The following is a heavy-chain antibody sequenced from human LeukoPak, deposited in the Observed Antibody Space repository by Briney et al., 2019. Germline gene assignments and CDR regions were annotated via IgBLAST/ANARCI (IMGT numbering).Heavy chain of an antibody. Sequence: ASVKVSCKASGYTFTSDAITWVRQAPGQGLEWMGWISDYNGNTNYAQKFQGRVTMTTDTSTSTAYMELRSMRSDDTAVYYCARANPPHFSYYASGSRPLVDYWGQGTLVTVSS. CDR3: ARANPPHFSYYASGSRPLVDY. CDR1: GYTFTSDA. J-gene: IGHJ4*02. CDR2: ISDYNGNT. V-gene: IGHV1-18*01. D-gene: IGHD3-10*01.